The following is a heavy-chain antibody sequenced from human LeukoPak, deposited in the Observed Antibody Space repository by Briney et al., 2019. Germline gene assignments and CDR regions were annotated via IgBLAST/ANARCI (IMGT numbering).Heavy chain of an antibody. D-gene: IGHD3-9*01. CDR2: IHRDGRT. Sequence: SGTLSLTCAVSGVSISSSEWWIWVRQPPGQGLEWIGEIHRDGRTRYNPSLKSRVTMSIDYSKNQFSLKVSSVTAADTAIYYCGRTDIYFNPIDYWGPGSLVTVSS. J-gene: IGHJ4*02. V-gene: IGHV4-4*02. CDR3: GRTDIYFNPIDY. CDR1: GVSISSSEW.